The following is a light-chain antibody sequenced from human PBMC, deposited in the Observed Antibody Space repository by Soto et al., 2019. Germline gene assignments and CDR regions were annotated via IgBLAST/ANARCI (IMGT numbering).Light chain of an antibody. CDR2: WAS. V-gene: IGKV4-1*01. CDR1: QSVLYSSNNKNY. Sequence: DIVMTQSPDSLAVSLGERATINCKSSQSVLYSSNNKNYLAWYQQKPGQPPKLLIYWASTRESGVPDRFSGSGSGTDFTLTISSLQAEDVAVYYCQHYYSTPPVTFGQGTRLEIK. CDR3: QHYYSTPPVT. J-gene: IGKJ5*01.